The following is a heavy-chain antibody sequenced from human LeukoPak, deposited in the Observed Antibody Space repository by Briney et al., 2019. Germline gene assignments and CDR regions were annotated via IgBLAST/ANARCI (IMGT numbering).Heavy chain of an antibody. CDR1: GFTFTSYG. J-gene: IGHJ4*02. D-gene: IGHD4-23*01. CDR2: ISSDGNNK. CDR3: VKGGGNVRRYFEY. Sequence: GGSLRLSCAASGFTFTSYGMHWVRQAPGKGLEWVALISSDGNNKYYADSVKGRFSISRDSSKNTLYLQMNSLRAEDTAVYYCVKGGGNVRRYFEYWGQGTLVTVSS. V-gene: IGHV3-30*18.